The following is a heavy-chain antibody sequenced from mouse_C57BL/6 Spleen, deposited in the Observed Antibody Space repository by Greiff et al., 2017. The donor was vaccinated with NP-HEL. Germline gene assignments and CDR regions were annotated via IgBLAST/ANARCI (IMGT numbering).Heavy chain of an antibody. CDR3: ARDQPGSAWFAY. J-gene: IGHJ3*01. V-gene: IGHV3-6*01. CDR2: ISYDGSN. Sequence: DVQLQESGPGLVKPSQSLSLTCSVTGYSITSGYYWNWIRQFPGNKLEWMGYISYDGSNNYNPSLKNRISITRDTSKNQFFLKLNSVTTEDTSTYYWARDQPGSAWFAYWGQGTLVTVSA. CDR1: GYSITSGYY. D-gene: IGHD1-1*01.